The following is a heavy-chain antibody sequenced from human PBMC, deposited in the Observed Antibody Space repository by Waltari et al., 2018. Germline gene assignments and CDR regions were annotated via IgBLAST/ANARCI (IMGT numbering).Heavy chain of an antibody. CDR1: GFSISSNYY. CDR3: ARIDYSDYARFWHFDL. V-gene: IGHV4-38-2*01. J-gene: IGHJ2*01. CDR2: IYHKGNT. D-gene: IGHD4-17*01. Sequence: QVQLQESGPGLVKPSATLSLPCRVSGFSISSNYYWGWIRHPPGTGLEWIGSIYHKGNTYYSPSLQSRVTISVDTAKNQFSRKLRSVTAAETAVYYCARIDYSDYARFWHFDLWGRGTLVTVSS.